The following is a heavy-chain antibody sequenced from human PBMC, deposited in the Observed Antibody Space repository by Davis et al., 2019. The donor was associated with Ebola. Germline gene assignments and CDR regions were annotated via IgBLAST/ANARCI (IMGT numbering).Heavy chain of an antibody. CDR2: FNHIGGT. J-gene: IGHJ5*02. CDR3: ARQGWSGYSLRHWLDP. D-gene: IGHD3-3*01. V-gene: IGHV4-34*01. Sequence: MPSETLSLTCAVYGGSFSGYYWSWVRQPQGKGLEWIGEFNHIGGTNYNPSLKSRVSISADTSKNQFSLKLRSVTAADTAVYYCARQGWSGYSLRHWLDPWGRGTLVTVSS. CDR1: GGSFSGYY.